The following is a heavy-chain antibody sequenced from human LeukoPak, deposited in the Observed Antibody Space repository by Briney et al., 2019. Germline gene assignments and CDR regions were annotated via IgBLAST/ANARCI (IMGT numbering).Heavy chain of an antibody. D-gene: IGHD3-16*01. CDR2: VNLQGST. Sequence: SETLSLTSDFSGGSITQTNYWTWVPQPPGKGLAWIGEVNLQGSTNYNPSLMGRVAISVDTSENHVSLQLTSVTAADTAVYYCAREGGPYRPLDYSGQGTLVTVS. CDR1: GGSITQTNY. J-gene: IGHJ4*02. CDR3: AREGGPYRPLDY. V-gene: IGHV4-4*02.